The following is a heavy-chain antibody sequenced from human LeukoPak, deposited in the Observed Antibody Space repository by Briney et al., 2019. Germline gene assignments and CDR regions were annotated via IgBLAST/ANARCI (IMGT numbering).Heavy chain of an antibody. CDR2: ITGSGGDT. CDR1: GFTFNNYA. D-gene: IGHD3-10*01. V-gene: IGHV3-23*01. CDR3: AKGSRDSRPYYFDF. J-gene: IGHJ4*02. Sequence: GGSLRLSCADSGFTFNNYAMSWVRQAPGKVLEWVSAITGSGGDTYHADSVKGRFTISRDNSKNTLYLQMNSLRAEDTAVYYCAKGSRDSRPYYFDFWGQGTLVTVSS.